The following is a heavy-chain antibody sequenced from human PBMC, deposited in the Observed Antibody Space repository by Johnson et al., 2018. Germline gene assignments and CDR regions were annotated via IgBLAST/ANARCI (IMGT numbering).Heavy chain of an antibody. CDR2: ISYDGSNK. Sequence: QVQLVQSGGGVVQPGRSLRLSCAASGFTFSSYGMHWVRQAPGKGLEWVAVISYDGSNKYYADSVRGRFTISRDNSKNTRYLQMNSLRAEERAVNYCAKEVGYYDSNVWGKGTTVPVSS. J-gene: IGHJ6*04. V-gene: IGHV3-30*18. CDR3: AKEVGYYDSNV. D-gene: IGHD3-22*01. CDR1: GFTFSSYG.